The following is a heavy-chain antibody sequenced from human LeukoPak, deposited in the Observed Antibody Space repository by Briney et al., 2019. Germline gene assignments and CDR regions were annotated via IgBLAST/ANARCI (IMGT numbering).Heavy chain of an antibody. CDR1: GYSISSGYY. D-gene: IGHD5-12*01. CDR2: MFHSGST. CDR3: ARSLSRGYSGFRVSPFDY. Sequence: SGTLALTCAVSGYSISSGYYWGWIRQPPGKGLEWIGSMFHSGSTYYNPSLKSRVTISVDKSKNHFSLKLSSVTAADTAVYYCARSLSRGYSGFRVSPFDYWGQGTLVTVSS. J-gene: IGHJ4*02. V-gene: IGHV4-38-2*01.